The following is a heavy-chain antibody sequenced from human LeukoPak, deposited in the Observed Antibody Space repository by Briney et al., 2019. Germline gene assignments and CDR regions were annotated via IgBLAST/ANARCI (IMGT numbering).Heavy chain of an antibody. J-gene: IGHJ6*02. D-gene: IGHD2-15*01. CDR3: ARDGGKLGYCSGGSCYPNGMDV. Sequence: GGSLRLSCAASGFTFSSYDMHWVRQATGKGLEWVSSIGTAGDTEYSGSVKGRFTISRENARNSLYLQMNSLRAGDTAVYYCARDGGKLGYCSGGSCYPNGMDVWGQGTTVTVSS. CDR1: GFTFSSYD. V-gene: IGHV3-13*01. CDR2: IGTAGDT.